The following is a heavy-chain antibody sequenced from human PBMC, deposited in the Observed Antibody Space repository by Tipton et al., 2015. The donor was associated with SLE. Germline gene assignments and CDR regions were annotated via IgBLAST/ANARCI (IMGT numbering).Heavy chain of an antibody. Sequence: TLSLTCIVSGVSISGSSYYWSWVRQPAGKGLEWIGYIYYSGSTNYNPSVRSRVSISLDTSKNQFSLKVKSVTTADTAVYYCARMRGGYNAHHWDQGILVTVSS. CDR3: ARMRGGYNAHH. J-gene: IGHJ5*02. CDR2: IYYSGST. V-gene: IGHV4-61*10. CDR1: GVSISGSSYY. D-gene: IGHD5-24*01.